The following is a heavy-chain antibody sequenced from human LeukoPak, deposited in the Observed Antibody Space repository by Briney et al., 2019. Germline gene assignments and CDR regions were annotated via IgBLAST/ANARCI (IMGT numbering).Heavy chain of an antibody. J-gene: IGHJ4*02. CDR1: GFTFSRYW. CDR2: INTDGSST. CDR3: ASDTVDTALGIDY. D-gene: IGHD5-18*01. V-gene: IGHV3-74*01. Sequence: GGSLRLSCAASGFTFSRYWMHWVRQAPGKGLVWVSRINTDGSSTNYADSVKGRFTSSRDNAKNTLYLQMNSLGAEDTAVYYCASDTVDTALGIDYWGQGTLVTVSS.